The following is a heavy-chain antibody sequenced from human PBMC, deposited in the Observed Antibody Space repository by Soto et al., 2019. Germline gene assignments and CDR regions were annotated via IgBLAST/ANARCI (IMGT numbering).Heavy chain of an antibody. D-gene: IGHD4-17*01. Sequence: QVQLQQWGAGLLKPSETLSLTCAVYGGSFSGYYWSWIRQPPGKGLEWIGEINHSGSTNYNPSLKSRVTISVDTSKNQFSLKLSSVTAADTAVYYCARDDYGGRGFDYWGQGTLVTVSS. CDR3: ARDDYGGRGFDY. CDR2: INHSGST. J-gene: IGHJ4*02. V-gene: IGHV4-34*01. CDR1: GGSFSGYY.